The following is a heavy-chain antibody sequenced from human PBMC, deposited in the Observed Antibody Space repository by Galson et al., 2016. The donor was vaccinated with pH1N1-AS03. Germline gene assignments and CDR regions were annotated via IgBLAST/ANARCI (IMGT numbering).Heavy chain of an antibody. J-gene: IGHJ4*02. V-gene: IGHV3-7*01. CDR1: GITFSTYW. CDR3: YYHGDYGNYYFDY. CDR2: IKLDGSEK. D-gene: IGHD4-17*01. Sequence: SLRLSCAASGITFSTYWMSWVRQAPGKGLEWVANIKLDGSEKYYVDSVKGRFTISRDNAKNSLFLQMNSLRAEDTAVYYCYYHGDYGNYYFDYWGQGTLVTVSS.